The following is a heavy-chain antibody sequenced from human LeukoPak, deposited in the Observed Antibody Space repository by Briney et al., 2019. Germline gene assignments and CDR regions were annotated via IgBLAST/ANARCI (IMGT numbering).Heavy chain of an antibody. Sequence: SETLSLTCTVSGGSISSYYWSWIRQPPGKGLEWIGYIYYSGSTNYNPSLKSRVTISVDTSKNQFSLKLSSVTAADTAVYYCAREISTVAGTYYFDYWGQGTLVTVSS. J-gene: IGHJ4*02. V-gene: IGHV4-59*12. CDR1: GGSISSYY. D-gene: IGHD6-19*01. CDR3: AREISTVAGTYYFDY. CDR2: IYYSGST.